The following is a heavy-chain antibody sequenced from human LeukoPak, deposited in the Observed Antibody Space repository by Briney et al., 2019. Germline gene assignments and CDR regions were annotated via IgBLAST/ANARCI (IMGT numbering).Heavy chain of an antibody. CDR3: ARDEGVRGEAPRGYFDS. CDR2: INTNTGNP. CDR1: GYTFTSYA. Sequence: ASVKVSCKASGYTFTSYAMNWVRQAPGQGLEWMGWINTNTGNPTYAQGFTGRFVFSLDTSVSTAYLQISSLKAADTAVYYCARDEGVRGEAPRGYFDSWGQGTLVTVSS. V-gene: IGHV7-4-1*02. D-gene: IGHD3-16*01. J-gene: IGHJ4*02.